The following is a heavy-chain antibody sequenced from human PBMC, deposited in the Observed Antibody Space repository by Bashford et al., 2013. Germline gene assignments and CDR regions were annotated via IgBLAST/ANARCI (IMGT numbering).Heavy chain of an antibody. V-gene: IGHV1-2*02. D-gene: IGHD2-8*01. J-gene: IGHJ6*02. Sequence: ASVKVSCKASGYTFTGYYMHWVRQAPGQGLEWMGWINPNSGGTNYAQKFQGRVTMTRDTSISTAYMELSRLRSDDTAVYYCARSDPYCTNGVCYPDYYYGMDVWGQGTTVTVSS. CDR3: ARSDPYCTNGVCYPDYYYGMDV. CDR1: GYTFTGYY. CDR2: INPNSGGT.